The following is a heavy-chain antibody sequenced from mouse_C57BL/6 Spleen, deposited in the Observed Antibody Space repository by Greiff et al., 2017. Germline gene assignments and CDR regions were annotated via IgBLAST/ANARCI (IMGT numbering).Heavy chain of an antibody. V-gene: IGHV1-64*01. Sequence: QVQLQQPGAELVKPGASVKLSCKASGYTFTSYWMHWVKQRPGQGLEWIGMIHPNSGSTNYNEKFKSKATLTVDKSSSTAYMQLSSLTSEDSAVYDCARSGSNYGDWYFDVWGTGTTVTVSS. D-gene: IGHD2-5*01. CDR1: GYTFTSYW. CDR3: ARSGSNYGDWYFDV. CDR2: IHPNSGST. J-gene: IGHJ1*03.